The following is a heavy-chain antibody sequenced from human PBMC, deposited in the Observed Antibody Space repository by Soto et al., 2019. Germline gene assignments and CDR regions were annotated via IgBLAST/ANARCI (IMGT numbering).Heavy chain of an antibody. CDR2: IYYSGST. Sequence: SESLSLTWTVSCGSISSYYWSWIRQPPGKGLEWIGYIYYSGSTNYNPSLKSRVTISVDTSKNQFSLKLSSVTAADTAVYYCARAHREYYYGMDVWGQGTTVTVSS. CDR1: CGSISSYY. CDR3: ARAHREYYYGMDV. J-gene: IGHJ6*02. V-gene: IGHV4-59*01.